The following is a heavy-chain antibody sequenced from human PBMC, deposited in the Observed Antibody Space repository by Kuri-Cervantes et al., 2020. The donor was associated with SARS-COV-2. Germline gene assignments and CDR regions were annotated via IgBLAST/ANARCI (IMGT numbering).Heavy chain of an antibody. D-gene: IGHD3-9*01. CDR2: IYESGDT. J-gene: IGHJ4*02. CDR1: GASISSSTYY. V-gene: IGHV4-39*01. Sequence: GSLRLSCTVSGASISSSTYYWGWIRQSPGKGLEWLGSIYESGDTYYSSSLKSRLSLSVDTSKNQFSLKLTSVTTADPAIYYCARLFAFDRFHKWGQGTQVTVSS. CDR3: ARLFAFDRFHK.